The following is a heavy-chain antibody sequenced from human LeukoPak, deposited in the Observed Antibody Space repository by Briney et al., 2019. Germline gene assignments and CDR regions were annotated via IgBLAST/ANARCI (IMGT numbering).Heavy chain of an antibody. CDR3: ARIDYGDYVSGF. J-gene: IGHJ4*02. D-gene: IGHD4-17*01. Sequence: ASVKVSCKASGYTFTGYYMHWVRQAPGQGLEWMGWINPNSGNTGYAQKFQGRVTMTRNTSISTAYMELSSLRSEDTAVYYCARIDYGDYVSGFWGQGTLVTVSS. CDR1: GYTFTGYY. V-gene: IGHV1-8*02. CDR2: INPNSGNT.